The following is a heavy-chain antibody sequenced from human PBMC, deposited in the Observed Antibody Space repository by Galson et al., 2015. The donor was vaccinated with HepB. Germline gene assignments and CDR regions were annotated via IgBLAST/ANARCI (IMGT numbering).Heavy chain of an antibody. CDR1: GYTLTELS. J-gene: IGHJ4*02. V-gene: IGHV1-24*01. CDR2: FDPEDGET. D-gene: IGHD3-10*01. CDR3: ATDLGFGELLGRATPSFGGY. Sequence: SVKVSCKVSGYTLTELSMHWVRQAPGKGLEWMGGFDPEDGETIYAQKFQGRVTMTEDTSTDTAYMELSSLRSEDTAVYYCATDLGFGELLGRATPSFGGYWGQGTLVTVSS.